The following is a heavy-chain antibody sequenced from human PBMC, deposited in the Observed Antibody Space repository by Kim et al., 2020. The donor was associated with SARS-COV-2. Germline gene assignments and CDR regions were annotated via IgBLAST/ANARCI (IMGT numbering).Heavy chain of an antibody. CDR3: ARDLLGIAAASV. V-gene: IGHV1-69*04. CDR1: GGTFSSYA. J-gene: IGHJ6*04. CDR2: IIPILGIA. Sequence: SVKVSCKASGGTFSSYAISWVRQAPGQGLEWMGRIIPILGIANYAQKFQGRVTITADKSTSTAYMELSSLRSEDTAVYYCARDLLGIAAASVWGKGTTVTVSS. D-gene: IGHD6-13*01.